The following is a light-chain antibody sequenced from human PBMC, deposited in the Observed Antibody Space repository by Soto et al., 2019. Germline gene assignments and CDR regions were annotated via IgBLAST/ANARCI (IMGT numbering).Light chain of an antibody. V-gene: IGKV1-5*03. CDR3: QHSYSTSET. CDR1: QTISSW. J-gene: IGKJ2*01. CDR2: KAS. Sequence: DIQMTQSPSTLSGSVGDRVTITCRASQTISSWLAWYQQKPGKAPKILIYKASTLKSGVPSRFSGSGSGTAFTLTISSLQPDDFATYYCQHSYSTSETFGQGTKVEIK.